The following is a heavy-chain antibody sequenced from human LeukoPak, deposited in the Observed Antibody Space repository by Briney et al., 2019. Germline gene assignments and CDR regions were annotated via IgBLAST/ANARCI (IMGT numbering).Heavy chain of an antibody. CDR3: ARELNELQWLGY. J-gene: IGHJ4*02. CDR2: INPSGGST. D-gene: IGHD3-22*01. CDR1: GYTFTSYY. V-gene: IGHV1-46*01. Sequence: ASVKVSCKASGYTFTSYYMHWVRQAPGQGLEWMGIINPSGGSTSYAQKFQGRVTMTRDASTNTVYMELSSLRSEDTAVYYCARELNELQWLGYWGQGTLVTVSS.